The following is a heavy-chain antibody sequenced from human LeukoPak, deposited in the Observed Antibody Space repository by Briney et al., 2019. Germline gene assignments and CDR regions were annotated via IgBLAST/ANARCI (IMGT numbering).Heavy chain of an antibody. V-gene: IGHV3-30-3*01. D-gene: IGHD3-22*01. CDR3: ARAYYYDSSGSDAFDI. CDR2: ISYDGSNK. Sequence: GGSLRLSCAASGFTFSSYAMHWVRQAPGKGLEWVAVISYDGSNKYYADSVKGRFTISRDNAKNSLYLQMNSLRAEDTAVYYCARAYYYDSSGSDAFDIWGQGTMVTVSS. J-gene: IGHJ3*02. CDR1: GFTFSSYA.